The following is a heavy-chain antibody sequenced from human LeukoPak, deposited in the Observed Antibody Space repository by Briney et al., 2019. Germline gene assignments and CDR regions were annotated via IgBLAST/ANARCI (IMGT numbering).Heavy chain of an antibody. D-gene: IGHD3-3*01. V-gene: IGHV4-4*07. Sequence: PSETLSLTCTVSGGSISSYYWTWMRQPARKGLEWIGGVDNSQSTNYNPSLNSRVTMSVDAAKNNFYLNLRSVTAADTAVYYCASVTIIGRIDYWGPGTLVTVSS. J-gene: IGHJ4*02. CDR2: VDNSQST. CDR1: GGSISSYY. CDR3: ASVTIIGRIDY.